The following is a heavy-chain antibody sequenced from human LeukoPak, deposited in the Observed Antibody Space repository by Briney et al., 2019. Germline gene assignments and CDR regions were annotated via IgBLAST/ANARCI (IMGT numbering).Heavy chain of an antibody. V-gene: IGHV3-21*01. CDR3: ARERNYGSGSLGGNWFDP. Sequence: GGSLRLSCAASGFTFSSYSMNWVRQAPGKGLEWVSSISSSSSYIYYADSVKGRFTISRDNAKNSLYLQMNSLRAEDTAVYYCARERNYGSGSLGGNWFDPWGQGTLVTVSS. CDR2: ISSSSSYI. CDR1: GFTFSSYS. D-gene: IGHD3-10*01. J-gene: IGHJ5*02.